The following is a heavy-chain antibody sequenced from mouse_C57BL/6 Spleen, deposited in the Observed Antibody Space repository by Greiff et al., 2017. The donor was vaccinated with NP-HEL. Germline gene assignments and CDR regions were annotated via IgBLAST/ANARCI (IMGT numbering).Heavy chain of an antibody. V-gene: IGHV1-72*01. D-gene: IGHD2-4*01. CDR2: IDPNSGGT. J-gene: IGHJ2*01. CDR1: GYTFTSYW. Sequence: QVQLQQPGAELVKPGASVKLSCKASGYTFTSYWMHWVKQRPGRGLERIGRIDPNSGGTKYNEKFKSKATLTVDKPSSTAYMQLSSLTSEDSAVYYCASEGYDYDVLDYWGQGTTLTVSS. CDR3: ASEGYDYDVLDY.